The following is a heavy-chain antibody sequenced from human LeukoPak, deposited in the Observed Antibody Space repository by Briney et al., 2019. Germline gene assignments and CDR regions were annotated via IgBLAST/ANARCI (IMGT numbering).Heavy chain of an antibody. CDR1: GYTFTGYY. V-gene: IGHV1-2*02. D-gene: IGHD6-13*01. Sequence: ASVKVSCKASGYTFTGYYMHWVRQAPGQGLEWMGWINPNSGGTNYAQKFQGRVAMTRDTSISTAYMELSRLRSDDTAVYYCARDNSAAAAKYYFDYWGQGTLVTVSS. CDR3: ARDNSAAAAKYYFDY. CDR2: INPNSGGT. J-gene: IGHJ4*02.